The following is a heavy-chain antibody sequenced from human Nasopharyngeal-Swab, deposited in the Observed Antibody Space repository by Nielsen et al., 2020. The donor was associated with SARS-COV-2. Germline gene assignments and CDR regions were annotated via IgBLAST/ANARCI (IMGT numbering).Heavy chain of an antibody. CDR3: ARDLGYCSGGSCYSGAFDI. J-gene: IGHJ3*02. D-gene: IGHD2-15*01. V-gene: IGHV3-11*04. CDR2: ISSSGSTI. CDR1: GFTFSDYY. Sequence: GGSLRLSCAASGFTFSDYYMSWIRQAPGKGLEWVSYISSSGSTIYYADSVKGRFTISRDNAKNSLYLQMNSLRAEDTAVYYCARDLGYCSGGSCYSGAFDIWGQGTMVTVSS.